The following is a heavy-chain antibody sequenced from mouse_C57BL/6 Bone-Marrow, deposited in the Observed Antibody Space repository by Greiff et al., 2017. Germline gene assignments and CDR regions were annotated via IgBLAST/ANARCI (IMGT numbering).Heavy chain of an antibody. J-gene: IGHJ1*03. CDR1: DYEFPSYD. CDR3: ERRRYWDFDV. Sequence: DVQLVESGGGLVQPGASVKLSCKSNDYEFPSYDMSWVRKSPEQRLELVAAINSDGGSTYYPDTMERRFIIARDNTKKTLYLQMSSLRSEDTALYYCERRRYWDFDVWGTGTTVTVSS. V-gene: IGHV5-2*01. CDR2: INSDGGST.